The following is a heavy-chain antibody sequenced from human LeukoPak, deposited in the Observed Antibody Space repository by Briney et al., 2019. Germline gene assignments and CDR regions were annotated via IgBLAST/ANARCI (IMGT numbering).Heavy chain of an antibody. CDR2: IIPIFGTA. CDR3: ARDAAIYDTGAYYYLW. J-gene: IGHJ4*02. CDR1: GGTFSRYA. D-gene: IGHD3-22*01. Sequence: SVKVSCKASGGTFSRYAINWVRQAPGQGLEWMGGIIPIFGTANYAQKFQGRVTITADESSNTAYMELNSLRSEDTAIYYCARDAAIYDTGAYYYLWWGQGTLVTVSS. V-gene: IGHV1-69*13.